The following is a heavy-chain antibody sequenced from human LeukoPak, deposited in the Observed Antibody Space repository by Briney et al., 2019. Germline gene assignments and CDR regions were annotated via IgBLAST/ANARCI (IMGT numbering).Heavy chain of an antibody. CDR1: GFIFNNYA. Sequence: PGGSLRLSCAGSGFIFNNYAMHWVRQAPGKGLEWVSTISGGGGSTYYADSVKGRFTISRDNSKNTLYLQVNSLRAEDTAVYYCAKGGKWDVTPFDYWGQGTLVTVSS. D-gene: IGHD1-26*01. V-gene: IGHV3-23*01. J-gene: IGHJ4*02. CDR3: AKGGKWDVTPFDY. CDR2: ISGGGGST.